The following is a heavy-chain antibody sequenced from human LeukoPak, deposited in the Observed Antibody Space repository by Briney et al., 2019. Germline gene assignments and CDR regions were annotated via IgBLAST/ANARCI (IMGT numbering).Heavy chain of an antibody. CDR2: INSDATST. J-gene: IGHJ4*02. Sequence: GGSLRLSCAASGFMLSSTWMHWVRQAPGKGLVWVSRINSDATSTSYADSVRGRFTISRDDAKNTMYLQMNSLRAEDAAMYYCVRGSPGYSSSWHAYWGQGTLVTVSS. CDR1: GFMLSSTW. D-gene: IGHD6-13*01. V-gene: IGHV3-74*01. CDR3: VRGSPGYSSSWHAY.